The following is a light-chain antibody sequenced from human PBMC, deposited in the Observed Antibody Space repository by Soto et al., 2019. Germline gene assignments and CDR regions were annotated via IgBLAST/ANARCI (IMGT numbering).Light chain of an antibody. CDR3: TSYAGGNNV. Sequence: QSVLTQPPSASGSPGQSVTISCTGTSSDVGGYNYVSWYQQHPGKVPKLMVYEVNKRPSGVPDRFSGSKSCNTASLTVSGLQAEDEDDYYCTSYAGGNNVFGTGTKLTVL. V-gene: IGLV2-8*01. CDR2: EVN. J-gene: IGLJ1*01. CDR1: SSDVGGYNY.